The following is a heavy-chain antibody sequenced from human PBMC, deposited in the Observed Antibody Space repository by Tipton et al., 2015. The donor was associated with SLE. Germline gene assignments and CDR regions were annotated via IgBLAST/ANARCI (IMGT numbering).Heavy chain of an antibody. Sequence: SLRLSCTASGFTFSTYTMNWVRQAPGKGLEWVSSISTSSVYIYYADSVKGRFTISRDNAKNSLYLQMNSLRVEDTAVYYCARDLRYGDYGSRDYWGQGTLVTVSS. J-gene: IGHJ4*02. V-gene: IGHV3-21*03. D-gene: IGHD4-17*01. CDR1: GFTFSTYT. CDR3: ARDLRYGDYGSRDY. CDR2: ISTSSVYI.